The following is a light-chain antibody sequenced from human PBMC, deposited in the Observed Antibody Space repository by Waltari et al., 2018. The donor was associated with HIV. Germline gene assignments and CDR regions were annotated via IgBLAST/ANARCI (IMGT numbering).Light chain of an antibody. V-gene: IGLV2-8*01. J-gene: IGLJ2*01. CDR1: SSDIGGYNY. CDR2: DVT. Sequence: QSTLTQPPSASGSPGQSVTISCTGTSSDIGGYNYVSWYQQHPGKAPKLIMTDVTKRPSGVPARVSGSKSGNTASLTVSGLQADDEALYYCSSFAPTNKFYVLFGGGTTLTVL. CDR3: SSFAPTNKFYVL.